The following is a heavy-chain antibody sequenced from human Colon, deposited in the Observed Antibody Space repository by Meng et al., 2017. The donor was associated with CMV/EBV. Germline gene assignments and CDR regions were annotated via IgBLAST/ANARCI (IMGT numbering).Heavy chain of an antibody. CDR3: VREVRRSWFDP. D-gene: IGHD4-11*01. J-gene: IGHJ5*02. CDR1: GLTFGTYT. V-gene: IGHV3-21*01. CDR2: INTYADNI. Sequence: GGSLRLSCVVSGLTFGTYTMNWVRQAPGKGLEWVASINTYADNIGYADSVKGRFTISRDNAKNSLYLQMNSRGAEDTAVYFCVREVRRSWFDPWGPGTLVTVSS.